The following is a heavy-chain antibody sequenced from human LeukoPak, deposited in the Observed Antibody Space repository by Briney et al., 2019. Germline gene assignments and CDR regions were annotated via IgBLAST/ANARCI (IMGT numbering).Heavy chain of an antibody. CDR1: GGSFSGYY. CDR3: ARTGRGVSFDP. Sequence: PSETLSLTCAVYGGSFSGYYWSWIRQPLPWGLAWIGEINHSGSTNYNPSLKSRVTISVDTSKNQFSLKLSSVTAADTAVYYCARTGRGVSFDPWGQGTLVTVSS. J-gene: IGHJ5*02. D-gene: IGHD1-1*01. CDR2: INHSGST. V-gene: IGHV4-34*01.